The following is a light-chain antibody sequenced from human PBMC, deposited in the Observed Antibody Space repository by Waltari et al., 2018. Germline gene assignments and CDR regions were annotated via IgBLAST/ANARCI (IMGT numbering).Light chain of an antibody. CDR3: QHYVRLPAT. V-gene: IGKV3-20*01. J-gene: IGKJ1*01. Sequence: EMVLTQSPGSLSSSPGERVTLSCRASQSVSRALAWYQQKPGQAPRLLIFGASNRATGIPDRFSGSGYETDFSLTISRLEPEDFAVYYCQHYVRLPATFGRGTKVAIK. CDR1: QSVSRA. CDR2: GAS.